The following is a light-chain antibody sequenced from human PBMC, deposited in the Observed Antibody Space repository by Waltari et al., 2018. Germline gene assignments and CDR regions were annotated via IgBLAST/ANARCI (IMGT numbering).Light chain of an antibody. J-gene: IGLJ1*01. CDR1: SPNIGAGSD. Sequence: QSVLTQPPSVSGAPGQRVTISCTGRSPNIGAGSDVPSYQQLPRTAPKLLIFGNRYWPSGVPDRFSGSKSGTSASLAITGLQADDEADYYCQSYDSSLSGYVFGTGTKVTVL. V-gene: IGLV1-40*01. CDR2: GNR. CDR3: QSYDSSLSGYV.